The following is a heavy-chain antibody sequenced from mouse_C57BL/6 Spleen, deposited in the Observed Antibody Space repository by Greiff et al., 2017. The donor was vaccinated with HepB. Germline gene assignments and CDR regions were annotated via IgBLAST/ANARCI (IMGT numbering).Heavy chain of an antibody. CDR1: GFNIKDDY. V-gene: IGHV14-4*01. CDR3: TTLLRRYYFDY. J-gene: IGHJ2*01. Sequence: VQLQQSGAELVRPGASVKLSCTASGFNIKDDYMHWVKQRPEQGLEWIGWIDPENGDTEYASKFQGKATITADTSSHTAYLQLSSLTSEDTAVYYCTTLLRRYYFDYWGKGTTLTVSS. CDR2: IDPENGDT. D-gene: IGHD1-1*01.